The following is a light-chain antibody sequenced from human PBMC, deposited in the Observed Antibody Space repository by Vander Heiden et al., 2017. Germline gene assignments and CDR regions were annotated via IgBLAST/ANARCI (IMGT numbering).Light chain of an antibody. V-gene: IGKV3-15*01. CDR1: QSVNRN. CDR3: QQYDDWPRT. Sequence: EIVMTQSPATLSVSPGERATPSCRARQSVNRNLAWYQQKPGQAPRLLIYGASTRATAVPARFSGSGSGTEFTLTISSLQSEDFAVYYCQQYDDWPRTFGQGTRVEIK. CDR2: GAS. J-gene: IGKJ1*01.